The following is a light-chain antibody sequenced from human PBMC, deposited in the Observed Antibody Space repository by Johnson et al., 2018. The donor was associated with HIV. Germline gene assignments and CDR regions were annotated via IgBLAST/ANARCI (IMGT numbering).Light chain of an antibody. CDR3: ATWDTSLSVGGV. CDR1: SSNIGNNY. CDR2: DNN. V-gene: IGLV1-51*01. Sequence: QSVLTQPPSVSAAPGQKVTISCSGSSSNIGNNYVSWYQQLPGTAPKLLIYDNNKRPSGIPDRFSGSKSGTSATLGITGLQTGDEADYYCATWDTSLSVGGVVGTWTKVTVL. J-gene: IGLJ1*01.